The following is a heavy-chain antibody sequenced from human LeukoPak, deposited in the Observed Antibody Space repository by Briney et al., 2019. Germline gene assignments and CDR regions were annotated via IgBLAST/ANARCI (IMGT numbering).Heavy chain of an antibody. Sequence: GTSVKVSCKASGYSFTTYHINWVRQASGQGLESMGWMNPNSGDTGYAQKFQGRVTITRNTSTRTAYMEVSSLKSEDTAVYYCARAYYYGSGNYYFFDYWGQGTLVTVSS. CDR3: ARAYYYGSGNYYFFDY. D-gene: IGHD3-10*01. J-gene: IGHJ4*02. CDR1: GYSFTTYH. CDR2: MNPNSGDT. V-gene: IGHV1-8*03.